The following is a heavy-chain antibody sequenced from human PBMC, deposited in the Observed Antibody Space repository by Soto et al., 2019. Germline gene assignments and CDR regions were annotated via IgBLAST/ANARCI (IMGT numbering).Heavy chain of an antibody. J-gene: IGHJ4*02. CDR3: TSWLNY. CDR1: GFTFSGSA. V-gene: IGHV3-73*02. CDR2: ISSKGNSYAT. Sequence: EVQLVESGGGLVQPGESLKLSCAASGFTFSGSAMHWVRQASGKGLEWVGRISSKGNSYATAYAASLKGRFIISRDDSRNTAYLQMNRLKTEDTAVYYCTSWLNYWGQGTLVTVSS. D-gene: IGHD3-22*01.